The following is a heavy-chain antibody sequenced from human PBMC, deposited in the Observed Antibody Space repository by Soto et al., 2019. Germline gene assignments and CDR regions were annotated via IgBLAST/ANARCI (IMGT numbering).Heavy chain of an antibody. J-gene: IGHJ4*02. D-gene: IGHD4-17*01. CDR1: GGSFSGYY. CDR3: ARAYGGLDY. CDR2: INHSGST. V-gene: IGHV4-34*01. Sequence: QVQLQQWGAGLLKPSETLSLTCAVYGGSFSGYYWSWIRQPPGKGLEWIGEINHSGSTNYNPSLKSRVTISVDTCKNQFSLKLSSVNAADTAVYYCARAYGGLDYWGQGTLVTVSS.